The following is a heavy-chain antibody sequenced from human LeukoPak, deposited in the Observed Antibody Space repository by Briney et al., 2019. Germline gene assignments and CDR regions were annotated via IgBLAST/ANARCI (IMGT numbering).Heavy chain of an antibody. CDR3: TRPPIGWFGDWYFDL. CDR2: IRSKANSYAT. J-gene: IGHJ2*01. D-gene: IGHD3-10*01. Sequence: PGGSLRLSCAASGFTFSGSAMHWVRQASGKGLEWVGRIRSKANSYATAYAASVKGRFTISRDDSKNTAYLQMNSLKTEDTAVYYCTRPPIGWFGDWYFDLWGRGTPVTVSS. CDR1: GFTFSGSA. V-gene: IGHV3-73*01.